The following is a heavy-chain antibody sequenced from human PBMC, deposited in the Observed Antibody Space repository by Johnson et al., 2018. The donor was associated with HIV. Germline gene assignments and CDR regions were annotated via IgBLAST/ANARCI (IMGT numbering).Heavy chain of an antibody. V-gene: IGHV3-13*01. CDR3: ATGNYYGSGSSAGYSAPFDI. Sequence: VQLVESGGGLVQPGGSLRLSCAASGFTFRSYDMHWVRQATGKGLEWVSAIGSAGDTSYPGSVKGRFTISRENAKNSLYLQMNNLRAGAPAVSYCATGNYYGSGSSAGYSAPFDIWGQGTMVTVSS. J-gene: IGHJ3*02. CDR1: GFTFRSYD. CDR2: IGSAGDT. D-gene: IGHD3-10*01.